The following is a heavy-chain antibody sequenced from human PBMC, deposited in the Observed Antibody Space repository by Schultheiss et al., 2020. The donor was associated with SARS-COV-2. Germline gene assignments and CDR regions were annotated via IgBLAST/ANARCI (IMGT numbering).Heavy chain of an antibody. CDR1: GFTFGDYY. V-gene: IGHV3-11*06. CDR3: ARDWIGSY. CDR2: ISPTTSHT. Sequence: GGSLRLSCAASGFTFGDYYMTWIRQVPGKGLEWVAYISPTTSHTDYADSVRGRFTISRDNAKNTLYLQMNSLRAEDTAVYYCARDWIGSYWGQGTLVTVSS. D-gene: IGHD3-3*01. J-gene: IGHJ4*02.